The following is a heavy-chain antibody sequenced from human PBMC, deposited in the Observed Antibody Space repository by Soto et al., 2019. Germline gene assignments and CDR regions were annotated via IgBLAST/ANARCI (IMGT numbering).Heavy chain of an antibody. CDR1: GGTFSSYA. J-gene: IGHJ5*02. CDR3: ARGSLPAAMVGNNWFDP. V-gene: IGHV1-69*12. D-gene: IGHD2-2*01. Sequence: QVQLVQSGAEVKKPGSSVKVSCKASGGTFSSYAISWVRQAPGQGLEWMGGIIPIFGTANYAQKFQGRVKITADESTSTAYMELSSLRSEDTAVYYCARGSLPAAMVGNNWFDPWGQGTLVTVSS. CDR2: IIPIFGTA.